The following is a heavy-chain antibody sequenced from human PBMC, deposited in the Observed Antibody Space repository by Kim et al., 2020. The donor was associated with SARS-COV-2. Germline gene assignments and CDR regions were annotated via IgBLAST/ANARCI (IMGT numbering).Heavy chain of an antibody. V-gene: IGHV1-18*01. CDR1: GYTFTSYG. CDR3: ARDRAVPPASKDGAFDI. CDR2: ISAYNGNT. J-gene: IGHJ3*02. Sequence: ASVKVSCKASGYTFTSYGISWVRQAPGQGLEWMGWISAYNGNTNYAQKLQGRVTMTTDTSTSTAYMELRSLRSDDTAVYYCARDRAVPPASKDGAFDIWGQGTMVTVSS. D-gene: IGHD2-2*01.